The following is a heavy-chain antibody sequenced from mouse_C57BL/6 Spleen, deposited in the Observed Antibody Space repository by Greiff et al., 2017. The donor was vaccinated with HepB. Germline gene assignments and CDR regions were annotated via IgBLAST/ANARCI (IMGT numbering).Heavy chain of an antibody. CDR3: ASPHYYGSSYGWFAY. CDR2: INPNYGTT. J-gene: IGHJ3*01. Sequence: LVESGPELVKPGASVKISCKASGYSFTDYNMNWVKQSNGKSLEWIGVINPNYGTTSYNQKFKGKATLTVDQSSSTAYMQLNSLTSEDSAVYYCASPHYYGSSYGWFAYWGQGTLVTVSA. CDR1: GYSFTDYN. D-gene: IGHD1-1*01. V-gene: IGHV1-39*01.